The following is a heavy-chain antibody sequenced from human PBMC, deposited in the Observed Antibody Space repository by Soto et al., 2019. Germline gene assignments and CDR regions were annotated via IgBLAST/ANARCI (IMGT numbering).Heavy chain of an antibody. Sequence: QVQLQQWGAGLLKPSETLSLTCVVNGGSFSGYYWSWVRQPPRKGLEWIGEINHSGITDSSPSLKGRVTISVDASRSEFSLNLTSVTAADTAVYYCARGRSSVPDRRGIGYYGLDVWGQGTTVTV. V-gene: IGHV4-34*01. CDR1: GGSFSGYY. CDR3: ARGRSSVPDRRGIGYYGLDV. J-gene: IGHJ6*02. CDR2: INHSGIT. D-gene: IGHD3-3*01.